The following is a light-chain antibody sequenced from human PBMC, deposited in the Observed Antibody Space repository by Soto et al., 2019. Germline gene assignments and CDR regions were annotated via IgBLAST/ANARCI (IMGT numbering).Light chain of an antibody. CDR2: QTS. V-gene: IGKV3-11*01. CDR1: QYINTR. Sequence: EIVLTQSPATLSSFPGDRVTLSCRASQYINTRLAWYQHRPGQAPSLLIYQTSLRAAGIPARFSGSGSGTDFTLTITDVQPEDFALYYCHQRQSWPRTFGQGT. CDR3: HQRQSWPRT. J-gene: IGKJ1*01.